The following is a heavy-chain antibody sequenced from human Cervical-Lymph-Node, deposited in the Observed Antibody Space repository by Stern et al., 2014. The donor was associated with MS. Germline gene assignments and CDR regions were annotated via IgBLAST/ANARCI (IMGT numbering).Heavy chain of an antibody. J-gene: IGHJ6*02. CDR1: GYSFNIYW. Sequence: VQLGQSGAEVKKPGESLTISCKGFGYSFNIYWIAWVRQRPGKGLEWMGIIYPDDSDTGYSPSFQGQVTFSVDKSISTAYLQWSSLKPSDTATYFCARRGMDVWGQGTSVTVSS. CDR3: ARRGMDV. CDR2: IYPDDSDT. V-gene: IGHV5-51*01.